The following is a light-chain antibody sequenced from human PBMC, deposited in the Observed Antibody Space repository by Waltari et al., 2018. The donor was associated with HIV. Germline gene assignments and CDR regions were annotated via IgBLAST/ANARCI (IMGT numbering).Light chain of an antibody. Sequence: SALTQPAPVSGSPGQSIPIPCTRPSSDVGGSNYVSWYQQHPGKAPKLMIYDVSYRPSGISNRFSGSKSGNMASLTISGLQAEDEADYYCSSHTTTRPYVFGTATKVTVL. V-gene: IGLV2-14*03. J-gene: IGLJ1*01. CDR2: DVS. CDR3: SSHTTTRPYV. CDR1: SSDVGGSNY.